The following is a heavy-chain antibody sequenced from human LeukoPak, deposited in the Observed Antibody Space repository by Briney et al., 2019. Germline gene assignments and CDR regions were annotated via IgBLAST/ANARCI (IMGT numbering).Heavy chain of an antibody. Sequence: ASVKVSCKASGYTFTGYYMHWVRQAPGQGLEWMGWINPNSGGTNYAQKFQGRVTMTRDTSISTAYMELSRLRSDDTAVYYCARGFLGELSLSSTYYFDYWGQGTLVTVSS. V-gene: IGHV1-2*02. CDR2: INPNSGGT. CDR3: ARGFLGELSLSSTYYFDY. CDR1: GYTFTGYY. D-gene: IGHD3-16*02. J-gene: IGHJ4*02.